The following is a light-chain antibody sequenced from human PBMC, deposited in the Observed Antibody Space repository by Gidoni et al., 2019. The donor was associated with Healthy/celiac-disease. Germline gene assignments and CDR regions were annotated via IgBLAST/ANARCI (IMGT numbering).Light chain of an antibody. V-gene: IGKV1-39*01. CDR1: QSISSY. CDR3: QQSYSTPYT. CDR2: AAS. Sequence: DIPMPTSPSSLSASVGDRVTITCRASQSISSYLNWYQQKPGKAPKLLIYAASSLQSGVPSRFSGSGSGTDFTLTISSLQPEDFATYYCQQSYSTPYTFGQGTKLEIK. J-gene: IGKJ2*01.